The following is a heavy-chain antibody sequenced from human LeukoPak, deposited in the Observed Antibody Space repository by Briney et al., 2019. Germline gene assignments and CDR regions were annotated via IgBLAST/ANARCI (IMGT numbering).Heavy chain of an antibody. CDR2: IYYSGST. D-gene: IGHD6-6*01. CDR3: ARYSSSSGFDY. V-gene: IGHV4-59*01. Sequence: ECIWYIYYSGSTNYNPSLKSRVTISGDTSKNQFSLKLSSVTAADTAVYYCARYSSSSGFDYWGQGTLVTVSS. J-gene: IGHJ4*02.